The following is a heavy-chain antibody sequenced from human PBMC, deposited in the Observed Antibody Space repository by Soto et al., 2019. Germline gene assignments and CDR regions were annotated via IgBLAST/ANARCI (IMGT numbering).Heavy chain of an antibody. CDR1: GAPMNRYY. CDR3: ARGFGSNYGLDY. CDR2: IFNSETS. D-gene: IGHD4-4*01. Sequence: QVQLQESGPRLVKTSETLSLTCTVSGAPMNRYYWSWIRQPPGKGLEWIGYIFNSETSEYNPSLRSRIAMSVDRSKNQFPLTMTSLTAADTAVYYCARGFGSNYGLDYWGQGALVTVSS. J-gene: IGHJ4*02. V-gene: IGHV4-59*01.